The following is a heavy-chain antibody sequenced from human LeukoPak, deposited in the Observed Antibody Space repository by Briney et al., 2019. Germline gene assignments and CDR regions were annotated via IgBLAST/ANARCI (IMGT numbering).Heavy chain of an antibody. CDR1: GGSISRGGYY. D-gene: IGHD4-17*01. Sequence: SETLSLTCTVSGGSISRGGYYWSWIRQHPGKGLEWIGYIYYSERTHCNSSLKSRVTISVDTSKNQFSLKLNSVTAADTAVYYCARGSSDYGDYRAFDNWGQGTLVTVSS. CDR3: ARGSSDYGDYRAFDN. CDR2: IYYSERT. V-gene: IGHV4-31*03. J-gene: IGHJ4*02.